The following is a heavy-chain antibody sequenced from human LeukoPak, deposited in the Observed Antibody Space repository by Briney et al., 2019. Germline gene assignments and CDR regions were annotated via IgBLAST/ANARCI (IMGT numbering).Heavy chain of an antibody. CDR1: GFTFSRYA. V-gene: IGHV3-30*04. J-gene: IGHJ4*02. CDR2: ISYDGSNK. D-gene: IGHD3-10*01. CDR3: AGPLWFGELLPDDY. Sequence: PGGSLRLSCAASGFTFSRYALHWVRQAPGKGLKWVAVISYDGSNKYYADSVKGRFTISRDNSKNTLYLQMNSLRAEDTAVYYCAGPLWFGELLPDDYWGQGTLVTVSS.